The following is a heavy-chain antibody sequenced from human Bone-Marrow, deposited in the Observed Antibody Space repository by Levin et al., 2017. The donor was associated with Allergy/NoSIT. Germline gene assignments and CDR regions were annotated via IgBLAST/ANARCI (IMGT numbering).Heavy chain of an antibody. D-gene: IGHD3-10*01. CDR1: GGSFSGYF. Sequence: PSETLSLTCAVSGGSFSGYFSTWMRQSPEKGLEWIGEIQSTGGTNYNPSLKSRLTMSLDTSKNQFPLKLASVTAADTAVDYCVRGGRFRGNYLRLAYCGQGTQVTVSS. J-gene: IGHJ4*02. CDR3: VRGGRFRGNYLRLAY. CDR2: IQSTGGT. V-gene: IGHV4-34*01.